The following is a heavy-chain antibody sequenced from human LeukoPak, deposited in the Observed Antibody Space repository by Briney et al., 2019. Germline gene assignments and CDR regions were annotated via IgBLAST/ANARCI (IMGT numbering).Heavy chain of an antibody. V-gene: IGHV3-7*01. CDR1: GFTFSSYW. CDR3: ARGNDEHFDY. J-gene: IGHJ4*02. Sequence: GGSLRLSCAVSGFTFSSYWMSWVRQAPGKGLEWVANIKQDGSEKYYVDSVKGRFTISRDNAKNSLYLQMNSLRAEDTAVYYCARGNDEHFDYWGQGTLVTVSS. CDR2: IKQDGSEK. D-gene: IGHD2-21*01.